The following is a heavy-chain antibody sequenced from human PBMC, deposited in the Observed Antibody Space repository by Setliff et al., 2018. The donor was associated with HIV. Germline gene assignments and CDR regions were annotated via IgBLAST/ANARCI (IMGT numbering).Heavy chain of an antibody. CDR2: IVPIFGTT. V-gene: IGHV1-69*13. D-gene: IGHD6-6*01. J-gene: IGHJ4*02. CDR1: GGTFRKYS. CDR3: ARGQLLAPDMV. Sequence: GASVKVSCKVSGGTFRKYSMNWIRQAPGQGLEWMGGIVPIFGTTKYAQKFQGRVTITANESTSTVYMALGSLTSEDTAVYYCARGQLLAPDMVWGQGTLVTVSS.